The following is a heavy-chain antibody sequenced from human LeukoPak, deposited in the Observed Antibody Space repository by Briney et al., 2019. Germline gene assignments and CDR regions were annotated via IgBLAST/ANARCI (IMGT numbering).Heavy chain of an antibody. J-gene: IGHJ4*02. CDR2: IYYSGST. CDR1: GGSISSSSYY. Sequence: PSETQSLTCTVSGGSISSSSYYWGWIRQPPGKGLEWIGSIYYSGSTYYNPSLKSRVTISVDTSKNQFSLKLSSVTAADTAVYYCARELFGITPSDYWGQGTLVTVSS. V-gene: IGHV4-39*01. CDR3: ARELFGITPSDY. D-gene: IGHD3-10*01.